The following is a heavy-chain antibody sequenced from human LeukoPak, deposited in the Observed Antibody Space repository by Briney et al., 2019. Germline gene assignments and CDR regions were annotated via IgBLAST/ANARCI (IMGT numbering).Heavy chain of an antibody. CDR3: ARGGDYYDSSGYYPLFDY. CDR2: IWYDGSNK. V-gene: IGHV3-33*01. J-gene: IGHJ4*02. D-gene: IGHD3-22*01. CDR1: GFTFSSYG. Sequence: GGSLRLSRAASGFTFSSYGMHWVRQAPGKGLEWVAVIWYDGSNKYYADSVKGRFTISRDNSKNTLYLQMNSLRAEDTAVYYCARGGDYYDSSGYYPLFDYWGQGTLVTVSS.